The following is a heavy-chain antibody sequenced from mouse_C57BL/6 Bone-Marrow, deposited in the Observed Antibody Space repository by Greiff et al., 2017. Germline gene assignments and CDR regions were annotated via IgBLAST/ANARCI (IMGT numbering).Heavy chain of an antibody. CDR2: ISYDGSN. CDR1: GYSITSGYY. J-gene: IGHJ3*01. D-gene: IGHD3-3*01. CDR3: ARGGPIAWFAY. Sequence: ESGPGLVKPSQSLSLTCSVTGYSITSGYYWNWIRQFPGNKLEWMGYISYDGSNNYNPSLKNRISITRDTSKNQFFLKLNSVTTEDTATYYCARGGPIAWFAYWGQGTLVTVSA. V-gene: IGHV3-6*01.